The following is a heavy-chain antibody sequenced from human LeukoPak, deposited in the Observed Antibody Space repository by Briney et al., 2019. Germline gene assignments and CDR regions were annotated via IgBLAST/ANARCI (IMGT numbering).Heavy chain of an antibody. V-gene: IGHV1-8*03. D-gene: IGHD6-25*01. CDR2: MNPNNGDS. CDR3: ARTTSFTASGYDY. CDR1: GYTFTNYH. Sequence: ASVKVSCKASGYTFTNYHINWVRQATGQGLEWVGWMNPNNGDSGYAQKFQGRVTITRDTSISTPYMELRSLISDDTAVYFCARTTSFTASGYDYWGQGTLVTVSS. J-gene: IGHJ4*02.